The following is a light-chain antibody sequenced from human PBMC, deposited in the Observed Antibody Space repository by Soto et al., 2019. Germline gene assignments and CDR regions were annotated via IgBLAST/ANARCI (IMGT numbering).Light chain of an antibody. Sequence: QSVLTQPASVSGSPGQSITISCTGTSSDVGGYNYVSWYQQHPGKAPKLMIYDFNNRPSGVSNRFSGSKSGNTASLAISGLQAEDEADYYCSSYTSSSTYVVFGGGTKLTVL. CDR2: DFN. J-gene: IGLJ2*01. CDR1: SSDVGGYNY. V-gene: IGLV2-14*01. CDR3: SSYTSSSTYVV.